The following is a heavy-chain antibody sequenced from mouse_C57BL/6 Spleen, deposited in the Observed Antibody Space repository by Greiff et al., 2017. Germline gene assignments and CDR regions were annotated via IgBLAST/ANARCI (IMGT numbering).Heavy chain of an antibody. V-gene: IGHV3-6*01. J-gene: IGHJ3*01. CDR2: ISYDGSN. Sequence: DVQLQESGPGLVKPSQSLSLTCSVTGYSITSGYYWNWIRQFPGNKLEWMGYISYDGSNNYNPSLKNRISITRDTSKNQFFLKLNSVTTEDTATYYCARDDYGDAWFAYWGQGTLVTVSA. CDR1: GYSITSGYY. D-gene: IGHD2-4*01. CDR3: ARDDYGDAWFAY.